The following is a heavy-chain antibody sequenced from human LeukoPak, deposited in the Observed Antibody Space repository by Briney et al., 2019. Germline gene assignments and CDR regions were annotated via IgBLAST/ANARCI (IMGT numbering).Heavy chain of an antibody. CDR1: GFTFSSYA. D-gene: IGHD3-22*01. CDR2: VSGSGGGT. J-gene: IGHJ3*02. V-gene: IGHV3-23*01. CDR3: AKDHRAYDKTPTAFDI. Sequence: GSLRLSCAASGFTFSSYAMNWVRQAPGKGLEWVSGVSGSGGGTYYADSVKGRFTISRDNSKTTLYLQMNSLRAEDTAVYYCAKDHRAYDKTPTAFDIWGQGTLVTVSS.